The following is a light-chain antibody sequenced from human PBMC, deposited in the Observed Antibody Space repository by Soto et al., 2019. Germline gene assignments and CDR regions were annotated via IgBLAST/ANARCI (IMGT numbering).Light chain of an antibody. CDR2: HVS. V-gene: IGKV1-5*01. CDR1: QFFSSW. J-gene: IGKJ1*01. CDR3: QHYNGYSEA. Sequence: DIQLTQSPSTLSASIGDRVTITCRASQFFSSWLAWYQYKPGRAPKLLIYHVSRLETGVPSRFTGGGSGTEFTLTISSLQPDDFATYYCQHYNGYSEAFGQGTKVDIK.